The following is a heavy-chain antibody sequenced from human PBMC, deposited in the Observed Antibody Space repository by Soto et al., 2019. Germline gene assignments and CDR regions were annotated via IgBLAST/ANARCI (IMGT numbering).Heavy chain of an antibody. J-gene: IGHJ4*02. CDR2: INGDGGTT. Sequence: EVQLVESGGGLVQPRGSLRLSCAASGFTFSSYWMHWVRQAPGKGLVWVSRINGDGGTTNYADSVKGRFTISRDNAKNTLFLQMNSLRVEDAAVYYCARVGGSSWHWGQGTLVTVSS. V-gene: IGHV3-74*01. CDR1: GFTFSSYW. D-gene: IGHD6-6*01. CDR3: ARVGGSSWH.